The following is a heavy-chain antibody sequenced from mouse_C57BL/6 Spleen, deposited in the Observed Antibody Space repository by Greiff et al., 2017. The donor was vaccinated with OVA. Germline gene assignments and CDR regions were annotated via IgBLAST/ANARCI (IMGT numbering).Heavy chain of an antibody. CDR2: ISSGGDYI. D-gene: IGHD2-3*01. J-gene: IGHJ3*01. CDR1: GFTFSSYA. Sequence: EVMLVESGEGLVKPGGSLKLSCAASGFTFSSYAMSWVRQTPEKRLEWVAYISSGGDYIYYADTVKGRFTISRDNARNTLYLQMSSLKSEDTAMYYCTRAHYDGYYGAYWGQGTLVTVSA. V-gene: IGHV5-9-1*02. CDR3: TRAHYDGYYGAY.